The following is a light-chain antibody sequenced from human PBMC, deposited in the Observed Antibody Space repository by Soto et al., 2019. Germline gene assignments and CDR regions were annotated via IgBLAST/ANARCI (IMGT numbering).Light chain of an antibody. CDR3: QSYDSSLNSRV. CDR2: ANN. CDR1: SSNVGAGYD. J-gene: IGLJ2*01. Sequence: QSVLTQAPSVSGAPGQRVTMACTGSSSNVGAGYDVHWYQHLPGTAPKLLIYANNNRPSGVPDRFSGSKSGTSASLAISGLQAVDEADYYCQSYDSSLNSRVFGGGTKLTVL. V-gene: IGLV1-40*01.